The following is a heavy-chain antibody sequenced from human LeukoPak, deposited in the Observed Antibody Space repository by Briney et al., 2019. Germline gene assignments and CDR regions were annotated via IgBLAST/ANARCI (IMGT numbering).Heavy chain of an antibody. CDR3: ARDTIVVVPAAIDDYYYYMDV. D-gene: IGHD2-2*02. V-gene: IGHV4-4*07. Sequence: TLSLTCTVSGGSISSYYWSWIRQPAGKGLEWIGRIYTSGSTNYNPSLKSRVTISVDTSKNQFSLKLSSVTAADTAVYYCARDTIVVVPAAIDDYYYYMDVWGKGTTVTVSS. J-gene: IGHJ6*03. CDR1: GGSISSYY. CDR2: IYTSGST.